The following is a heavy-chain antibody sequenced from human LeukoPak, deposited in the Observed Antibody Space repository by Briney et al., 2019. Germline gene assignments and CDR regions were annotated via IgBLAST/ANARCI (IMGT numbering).Heavy chain of an antibody. D-gene: IGHD1-26*01. CDR3: ARDLRAEWELLTGEVGFDY. J-gene: IGHJ4*02. V-gene: IGHV1-2*02. Sequence: ASVKVSCKASGYTFTGYYMHWVRQAPGQGLEWMGWINPNSGGTNYAQKFQGRVTMTRDTSISTAYMELSRLRSDDTAVYYCARDLRAEWELLTGEVGFDYWGQGTLVTVSS. CDR2: INPNSGGT. CDR1: GYTFTGYY.